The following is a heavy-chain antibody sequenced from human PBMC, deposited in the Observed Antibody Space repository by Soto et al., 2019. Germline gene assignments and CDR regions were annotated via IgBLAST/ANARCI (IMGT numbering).Heavy chain of an antibody. J-gene: IGHJ6*02. CDR3: ARGCSSTSCYEGPYYYYGMDV. Sequence: QTHEKGLEWMGWISAYNGNTNYAQKLQGRVTMTTDTSTSTVYMELRSLRSDDTAVYYCARGCSSTSCYEGPYYYYGMDVWGHGTTVTVSS. CDR2: ISAYNGNT. V-gene: IGHV1-18*01. D-gene: IGHD2-2*01.